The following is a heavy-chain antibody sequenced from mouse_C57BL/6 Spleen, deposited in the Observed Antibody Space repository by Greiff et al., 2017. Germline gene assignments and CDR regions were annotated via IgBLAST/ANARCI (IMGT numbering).Heavy chain of an antibody. V-gene: IGHV1-82*01. CDR1: GYAFSSSW. Sequence: QVQLKQSGPELVKPGASVKISCKASGYAFSSSWMNWVQQRPGKGLEWIGRIYPGDGDTNYNGKFKGKATLTADKSSSTAYMQLSSLTSEDSAVYFCARSYGSSYDYAMDYWGQGTSVTVSS. D-gene: IGHD1-1*01. CDR2: IYPGDGDT. CDR3: ARSYGSSYDYAMDY. J-gene: IGHJ4*01.